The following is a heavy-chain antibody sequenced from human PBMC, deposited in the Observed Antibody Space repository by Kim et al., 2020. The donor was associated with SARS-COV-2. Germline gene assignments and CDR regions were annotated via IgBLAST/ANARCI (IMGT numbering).Heavy chain of an antibody. D-gene: IGHD3-10*01. CDR3: AKADTYYYGSGSYIDPYYYYYYGMDV. J-gene: IGHJ6*02. Sequence: GGSLRLSCAASGFTFSSYAMSWVRQAPGKGLEWVSAISGSGGSTYYADSVKGRFTISRDNSKNTLYLQMNSLRAEDTAVYYCAKADTYYYGSGSYIDPYYYYYYGMDVWGQGTTVTVSS. CDR1: GFTFSSYA. CDR2: ISGSGGST. V-gene: IGHV3-23*01.